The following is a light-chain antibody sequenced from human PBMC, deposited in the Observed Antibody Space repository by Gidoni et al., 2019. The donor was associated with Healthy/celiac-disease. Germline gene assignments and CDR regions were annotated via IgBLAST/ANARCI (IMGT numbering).Light chain of an antibody. CDR3: QHYNSPLT. CDR1: QSISSW. Sequence: DIQMTQSPSTLSASVGDRVTITCRDRQSISSWLAWYQQKPGQAPKLLIYKASSLESGVPSRFSGSGSGIEFTLTISSLQPDDFATYYCQHYNSPLTCGQGTKVEIK. J-gene: IGKJ1*01. V-gene: IGKV1-5*03. CDR2: KAS.